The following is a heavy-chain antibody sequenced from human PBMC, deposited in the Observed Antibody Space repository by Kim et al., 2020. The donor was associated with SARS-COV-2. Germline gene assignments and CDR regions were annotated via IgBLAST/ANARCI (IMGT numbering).Heavy chain of an antibody. J-gene: IGHJ4*02. CDR2: T. V-gene: IGHV4-59*09. Sequence: TNHTPTPKSRCTILVDTSKNQFSLKLSSVTAADTAVYYCARGAQLWFGEIWGQGTLVTVSS. CDR3: ARGAQLWFGEI. D-gene: IGHD3-10*01.